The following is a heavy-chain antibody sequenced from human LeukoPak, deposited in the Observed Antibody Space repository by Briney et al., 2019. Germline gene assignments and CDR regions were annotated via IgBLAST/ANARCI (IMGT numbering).Heavy chain of an antibody. V-gene: IGHV4-4*07. Sequence: SETLSLTCTVSGGSINNYYWSWIRQPAGKGLEWIGRIYTTGSTNYNPSLKSRITMSVDTSKNQFSLKLSSVTAADTAVYYCARSGSYSGPYVYWGQGTVVTVSS. CDR1: GGSINNYY. D-gene: IGHD1-26*01. CDR2: IYTTGST. J-gene: IGHJ4*02. CDR3: ARSGSYSGPYVY.